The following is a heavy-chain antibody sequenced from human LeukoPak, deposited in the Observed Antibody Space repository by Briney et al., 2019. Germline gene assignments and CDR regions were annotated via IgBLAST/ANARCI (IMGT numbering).Heavy chain of an antibody. J-gene: IGHJ4*02. CDR3: ARDRTPYDILTGYSTDDYYFDY. CDR1: GGSISSYY. D-gene: IGHD3-9*01. CDR2: IYTSGST. V-gene: IGHV4-4*07. Sequence: SETLSLTCTVSGGSISSYYWGWIRQPAGKGLGWIVRIYTSGSTNYNPSLKSRVTMSVDTSKNQSYLKLSSVTAADTAVYYCARDRTPYDILTGYSTDDYYFDYWGQGTLVTVSS.